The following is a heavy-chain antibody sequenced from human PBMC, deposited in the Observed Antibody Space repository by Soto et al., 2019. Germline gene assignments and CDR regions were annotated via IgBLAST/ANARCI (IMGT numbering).Heavy chain of an antibody. CDR3: ARQIHDSSGYYYAY. D-gene: IGHD3-22*01. J-gene: IGHJ4*02. CDR2: IYSLGNT. Sequence: SETLSLTCTVSDGSISSSSDYWGWIRQPPGQGLEWLGIIYSLGNTYYNPSLKSRVTISVDKSKSQLFLKLSSVTAPDTAVYYCARQIHDSSGYYYAYSGQGTLVTVS. V-gene: IGHV4-39*01. CDR1: DGSISSSSDY.